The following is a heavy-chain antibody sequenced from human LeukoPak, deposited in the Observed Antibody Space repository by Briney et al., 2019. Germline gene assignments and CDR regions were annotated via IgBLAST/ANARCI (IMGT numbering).Heavy chain of an antibody. CDR2: ITAYNGNT. Sequence: SVKVSCKASGYTFTSYGISWGRQAAGQGVEWIVWITAYNGNTNYAQKLQGRVTMTTDTSTSTAYMELRSLRSDDTAVYYCARGGNDAFDIWGQGTMVTVSS. CDR3: ARGGNDAFDI. V-gene: IGHV1-18*01. CDR1: GYTFTSYG. J-gene: IGHJ3*02. D-gene: IGHD4-23*01.